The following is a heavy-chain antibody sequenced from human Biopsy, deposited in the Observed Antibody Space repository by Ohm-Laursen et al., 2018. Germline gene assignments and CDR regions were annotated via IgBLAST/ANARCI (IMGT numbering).Heavy chain of an antibody. CDR3: AREGDDSSGYTPHYFDY. V-gene: IGHV3-30*03. Sequence: SLRLSCAAPGFTFSNYAIHWVRQAPGRGLEWVALISSDGSSQYYADSVKGRFTISRDDPKNTLYLQMNSLRAEDTAVYYCAREGDDSSGYTPHYFDYWGQGTLVTVSS. J-gene: IGHJ4*02. CDR2: ISSDGSSQ. CDR1: GFTFSNYA. D-gene: IGHD3-22*01.